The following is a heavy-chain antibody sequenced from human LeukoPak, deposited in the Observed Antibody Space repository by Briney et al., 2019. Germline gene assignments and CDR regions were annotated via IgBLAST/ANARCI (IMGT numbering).Heavy chain of an antibody. Sequence: PGGSLRLSCAASGFTFSNAWMSWVRQAPGKGLEWVAVISYDGTNKYYADSVKGRFTISRDNSKNTLHLQMNSLRAEDTAVYYCAKDDRGNEAPFDYWGQGTLVTVSS. CDR1: GFTFSNAW. CDR2: ISYDGTNK. CDR3: AKDDRGNEAPFDY. J-gene: IGHJ4*02. V-gene: IGHV3-30*18.